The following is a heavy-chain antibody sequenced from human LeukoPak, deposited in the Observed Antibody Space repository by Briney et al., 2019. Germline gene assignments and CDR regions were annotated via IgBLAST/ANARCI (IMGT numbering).Heavy chain of an antibody. Sequence: PSETLSLTCAVCGGSFSGYYWSCTRQPPGKALEWIGEINHRGSTNYNPSLTSRVTISVDTSKNQFSLKLSSVTAADTAVYYCARGRRKGITMIVVVKVCPYFDYWGQGTLVTVSS. J-gene: IGHJ4*02. CDR3: ARGRRKGITMIVVVKVCPYFDY. D-gene: IGHD3-22*01. CDR2: INHRGST. V-gene: IGHV4-34*01. CDR1: GGSFSGYY.